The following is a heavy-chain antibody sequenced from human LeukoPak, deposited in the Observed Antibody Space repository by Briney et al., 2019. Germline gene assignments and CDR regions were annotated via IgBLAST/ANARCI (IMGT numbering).Heavy chain of an antibody. V-gene: IGHV3-48*03. CDR3: ARVPGYSSSWSRFDP. D-gene: IGHD6-13*01. CDR2: ISSSGTTI. Sequence: GGSLGLSCAASGFTFSSYDMNWVRQAPGKGLEWVSYISSSGTTIYYADSVKGRFAISRDNAKNSLYLQMNSLRAEDTAVYYCARVPGYSSSWSRFDPWGQGTLVTVSS. J-gene: IGHJ5*02. CDR1: GFTFSSYD.